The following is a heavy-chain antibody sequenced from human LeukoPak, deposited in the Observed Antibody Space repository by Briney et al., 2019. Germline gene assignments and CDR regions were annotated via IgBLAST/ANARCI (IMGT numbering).Heavy chain of an antibody. D-gene: IGHD2-2*01. V-gene: IGHV5-51*01. CDR1: GYSFRSCW. CDR2: IYPGDSRT. Sequence: GESLKISCKGTGYSFRSCWIGWVRQMPGKGMEWMGVIYPGDSRTRYNPSLQGQVTISVDKSINTAYLERVSLKASDTAMYYCACRDLTSTWSYPWGQGTLVTVSS. CDR3: ACRDLTSTWSYP. J-gene: IGHJ5*02.